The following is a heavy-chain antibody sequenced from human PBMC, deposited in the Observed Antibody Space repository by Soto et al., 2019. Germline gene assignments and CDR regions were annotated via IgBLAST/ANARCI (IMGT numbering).Heavy chain of an antibody. V-gene: IGHV4-31*03. Sequence: QVQLQESGPGLVKPSQTLSLTCTVSGGSISSGGYYWSWIRQHPGKGLEWIGYIYYSGSTYYNPSLKSRVTISVDTSKNQFSLKLSSVTAADTAVYYCERDSYGSGGNWFDPWGQGTLVTVSS. CDR3: ERDSYGSGGNWFDP. CDR2: IYYSGST. CDR1: GGSISSGGYY. J-gene: IGHJ5*02. D-gene: IGHD3-10*01.